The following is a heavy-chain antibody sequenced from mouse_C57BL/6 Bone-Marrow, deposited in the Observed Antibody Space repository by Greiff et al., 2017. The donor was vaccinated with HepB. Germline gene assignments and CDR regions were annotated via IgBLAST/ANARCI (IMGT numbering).Heavy chain of an antibody. CDR1: GYTFTSYW. D-gene: IGHD2-4*01. J-gene: IGHJ1*03. CDR2: IDPSDSYT. CDR3: ARGDYDRYFDV. Sequence: VQLQQPGAELVLPGASVKLSCKASGYTFTSYWMHWVNQRPGQGLEWIGEIDPSDSYTNYNQKFKGQGTLTVDKSSSTAYMQLSSLTSEGSAVYYCARGDYDRYFDVWGTGTTVTVSS. V-gene: IGHV1-69*01.